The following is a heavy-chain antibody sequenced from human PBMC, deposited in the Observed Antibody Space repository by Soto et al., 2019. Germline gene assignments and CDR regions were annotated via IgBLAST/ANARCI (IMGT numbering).Heavy chain of an antibody. D-gene: IGHD2-15*01. CDR3: ARGLRTGNYGMDV. J-gene: IGHJ6*02. CDR2: IIPMFETV. V-gene: IGHV1-69*13. CDR1: GGTFDNYA. Sequence: ASVKVSCKASGGTFDNYAVSWVRQAPGQGLEWMGGIIPMFETVNYAQRFQGRLTIAADESTSTAYMELTSLASADTAIYFCARGLRTGNYGMDVWGQGTTVTVSS.